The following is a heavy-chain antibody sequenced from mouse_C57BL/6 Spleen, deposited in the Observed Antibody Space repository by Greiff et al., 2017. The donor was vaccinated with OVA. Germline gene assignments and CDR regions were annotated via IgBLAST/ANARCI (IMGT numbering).Heavy chain of an antibody. CDR1: GYTFTSYW. CDR2: IDPSDSET. D-gene: IGHD3-2*02. V-gene: IGHV1-52*01. J-gene: IGHJ2*01. Sequence: VKLQQPGAELVRPGSSVKLSCKASGYTFTSYWMHWVKQRPIQGLEWIGNIDPSDSETHYNQKFKDKATLTVDKSSSTAYMQLSSLTSEDSAVYYCARRGDSSGFFDYWGQGTTLTVSS. CDR3: ARRGDSSGFFDY.